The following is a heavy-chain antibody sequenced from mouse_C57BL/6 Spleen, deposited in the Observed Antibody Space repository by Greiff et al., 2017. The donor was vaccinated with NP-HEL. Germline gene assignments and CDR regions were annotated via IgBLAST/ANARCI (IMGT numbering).Heavy chain of an antibody. J-gene: IGHJ4*01. D-gene: IGHD1-1*01. CDR3: ARGTTVVDYYAMDY. CDR2: INPYNGDT. V-gene: IGHV1-20*01. Sequence: EVQLQQSGPELVKPGDSVKISCKASGYSFTGYFMNWVMQSHGKSLEWIGRINPYNGDTFYNQKFKGKATLTVDKSSSTAHMELRSLTSEDSAVYDCARGTTVVDYYAMDYWGQGTSVTVSS. CDR1: GYSFTGYF.